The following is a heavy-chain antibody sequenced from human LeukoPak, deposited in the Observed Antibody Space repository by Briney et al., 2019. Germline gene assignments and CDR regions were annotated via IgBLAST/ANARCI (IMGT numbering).Heavy chain of an antibody. D-gene: IGHD3-3*01. V-gene: IGHV4-59*01. CDR3: ASAVGPPVSGWFDP. CDR1: GGSISSYY. CDR2: IYYSGST. J-gene: IGHJ5*02. Sequence: SETLSLTCAVSGGSISSYYWSWVRQPPGKGLEWVGYIYYSGSTNYNPSLKTRVTLSVDTSKNQFSLKLSSVTAADAAVYFCASAVGPPVSGWFDPWGPRALVTVSS.